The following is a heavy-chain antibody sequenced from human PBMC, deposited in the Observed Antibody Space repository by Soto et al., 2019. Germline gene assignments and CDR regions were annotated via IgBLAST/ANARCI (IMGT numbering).Heavy chain of an antibody. V-gene: IGHV1-2*02. Sequence: QVQLVQSGAEVKKPGASVKVSCKASGYTFTVYYMHWLRQAPGQGREWMGWINPKCGGTNYAQKFQGRVTMTRDTSISTAYMELSRLISDDTAVYYCARDARYRRNAFDIWGQGTMVTVSS. CDR1: GYTFTVYY. CDR2: INPKCGGT. J-gene: IGHJ3*02. CDR3: ARDARYRRNAFDI. D-gene: IGHD3-16*02.